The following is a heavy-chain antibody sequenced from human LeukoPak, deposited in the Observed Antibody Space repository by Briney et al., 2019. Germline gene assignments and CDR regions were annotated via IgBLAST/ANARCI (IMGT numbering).Heavy chain of an antibody. D-gene: IGHD2-15*01. CDR1: GGTFSSYA. J-gene: IGHJ4*02. Sequence: GASVKVSCKASGGTFSSYAISWVRQAPGQGLEWMGGIIPIFGTANYAQTFQGRVTITADESTSTAYMELSSLRSEDTAVYYCARGERYCSGGSCYSELDYWGQGTLVTVSS. CDR3: ARGERYCSGGSCYSELDY. V-gene: IGHV1-69*13. CDR2: IIPIFGTA.